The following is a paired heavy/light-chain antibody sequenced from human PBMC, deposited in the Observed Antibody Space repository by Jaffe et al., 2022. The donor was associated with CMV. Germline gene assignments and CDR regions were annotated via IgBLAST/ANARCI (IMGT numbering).Light chain of an antibody. J-gene: IGLJ3*02. Sequence: QAVVTQEPSLTVSPGGTVTLTCGSSTGAVTSGHYPYWIQQKPGQAPRTLIFDTFNTHSWTPARFSGSLLGGQAALTLSGAQPEDEADYYCLLSYGPARPWVFGGGTKLTVL. CDR2: DTF. CDR3: LLSYGPARPWV. CDR1: TGAVTSGHY. V-gene: IGLV7-46*01.
Heavy chain of an antibody. CDR1: GASVISGNYY. V-gene: IGHV4-61*03. CDR3: MRSGGYGGGY. Sequence: QVQLQESGPGLVKPSETLSLTCTVSGASVISGNYYWSWSRQPPGKGLEWIGYIHDSGSSNYNPSLKSRVTVSVDASKNHFSLRLTSVTAADTAVYYCMRSGGYGGGYWGQGTLVAVSS. J-gene: IGHJ4*02. CDR2: IHDSGSS. D-gene: IGHD5-12*01.